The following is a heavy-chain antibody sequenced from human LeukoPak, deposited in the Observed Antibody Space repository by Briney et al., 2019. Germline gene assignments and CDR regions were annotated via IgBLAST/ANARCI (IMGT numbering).Heavy chain of an antibody. V-gene: IGHV1-2*06. CDR2: INPDTGGT. J-gene: IGHJ4*02. D-gene: IGHD1-26*01. Sequence: GASVKVSCKASGYTFTGYFIQWMRQAPGQGLEWMGRINPDTGGTNYAQKFQGRVTMTRDTSISTVYLDLNSLTSDDTAVYYCARDKWDLLPVYWGQGTLVTVSS. CDR1: GYTFTGYF. CDR3: ARDKWDLLPVY.